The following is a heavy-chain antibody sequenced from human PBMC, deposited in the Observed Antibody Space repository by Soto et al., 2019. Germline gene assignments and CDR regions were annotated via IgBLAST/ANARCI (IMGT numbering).Heavy chain of an antibody. CDR1: GYFFNDYH. CDR2: INPKNGDT. Sequence: ASVKVSCKTSGYFFNDYHMHWVRKAPGQGLEWMGWINPKNGDTNYAQKFQDRVTMTRDTSISTVYIELSRLTSDETAVYYCAREPGGPNTAAAFMDTWGQGTLVTVSS. V-gene: IGHV1-2*02. CDR3: AREPGGPNTAAAFMDT. D-gene: IGHD6-13*01. J-gene: IGHJ5*02.